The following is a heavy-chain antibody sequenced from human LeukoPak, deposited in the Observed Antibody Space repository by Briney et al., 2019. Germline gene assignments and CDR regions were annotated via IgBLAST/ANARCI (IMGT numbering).Heavy chain of an antibody. CDR1: GFSFSTST. Sequence: GGSLRLSCAASGFSFSTSTINWVRQAPGKGLEWVSFISGTTITSIYYADSVKGRFTISRDNAKNSVFLQMNSLRADDTAVYYCVSGNDPDYLWGTYRLDAFDIWGQGTMAIVSS. D-gene: IGHD3-16*02. CDR2: ISGTTITSI. J-gene: IGHJ3*02. V-gene: IGHV3-21*06. CDR3: VSGNDPDYLWGTYRLDAFDI.